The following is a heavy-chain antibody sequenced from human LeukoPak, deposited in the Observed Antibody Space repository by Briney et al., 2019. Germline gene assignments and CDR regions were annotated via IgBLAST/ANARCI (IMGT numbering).Heavy chain of an antibody. D-gene: IGHD6-13*01. J-gene: IGHJ3*02. V-gene: IGHV1-8*01. CDR1: GYTFTSYD. Sequence: ASVKVSCKASGYTFTSYDINWVRQATGQGLEWMGWMNANSGNTGYAQKFQGRVTMTSNTSISTAYMELSSLRSEDTAVYYCARGGGIAAAGTDAFDIWGQGTMVTVSS. CDR2: MNANSGNT. CDR3: ARGGGIAAAGTDAFDI.